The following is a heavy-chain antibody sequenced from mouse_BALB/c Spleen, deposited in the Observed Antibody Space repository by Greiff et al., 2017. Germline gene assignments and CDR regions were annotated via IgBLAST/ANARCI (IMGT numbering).Heavy chain of an antibody. CDR1: GFNIKDTY. D-gene: IGHD1-1*01. J-gene: IGHJ2*01. Sequence: EVQLQQSGAELVKPGASVKLSCTASGFNIKDTYMHWVKQRPEQGLEWIGRIDPANGNTKYDPKFQGKATITADTSSNTAYLQLSSLTSEDTAVYYCARSYGSTDFDDWGQGTTLTVSS. CDR3: ARSYGSTDFDD. CDR2: IDPANGNT. V-gene: IGHV14-3*02.